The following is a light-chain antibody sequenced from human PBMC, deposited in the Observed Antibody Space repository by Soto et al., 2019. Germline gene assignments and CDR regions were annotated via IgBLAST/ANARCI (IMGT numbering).Light chain of an antibody. J-gene: IGLJ2*01. CDR1: SSDVGGYNY. CDR3: CSYAGSYTLV. Sequence: QSALTQPRSVSGSPGQSVTISCTGTSSDVGGYNYVSWYQQHPGKDPKLMIYDVSKRPSGVPDRFSGSKSGNTASLTISGLQAEDEADYYFCSYAGSYTLVFGGGTKLTVL. V-gene: IGLV2-11*01. CDR2: DVS.